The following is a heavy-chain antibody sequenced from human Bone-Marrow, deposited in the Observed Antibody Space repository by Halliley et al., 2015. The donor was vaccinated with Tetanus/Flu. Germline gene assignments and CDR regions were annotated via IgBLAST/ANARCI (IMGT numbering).Heavy chain of an antibody. CDR1: GGSISTNNNY. Sequence: TLSLTCTVSGGSISTNNNYWGWIRQSPGKGLEWIGNIYYSGNTYYNPSLRSRLTMSIDTSKNQFSLKLTSVTASDTAVYYCARIIMVPAGMPFDYWGQGTLVTVSS. J-gene: IGHJ4*02. CDR2: IYYSGNT. V-gene: IGHV4-39*01. CDR3: ARIIMVPAGMPFDY. D-gene: IGHD2-2*01.